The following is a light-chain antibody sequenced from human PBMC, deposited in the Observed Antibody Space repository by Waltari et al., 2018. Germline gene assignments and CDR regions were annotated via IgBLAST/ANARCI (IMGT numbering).Light chain of an antibody. V-gene: IGKV2-30*02. Sequence: DVVLTQSPLTLPVTLGQPASISCRSSQSLVHSDGNIYLNWFQQRPGQSPRRLIYKVSNRDSGVPDRFSGSGSGTDFTLTISRVEAEDVGVYYCMQGSHWPVYTFGQGTKLEI. CDR1: QSLVHSDGNIY. CDR2: KVS. CDR3: MQGSHWPVYT. J-gene: IGKJ2*01.